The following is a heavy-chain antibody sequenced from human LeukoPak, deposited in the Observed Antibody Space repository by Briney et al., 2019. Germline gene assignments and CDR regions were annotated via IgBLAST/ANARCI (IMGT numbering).Heavy chain of an antibody. CDR2: IYYSGST. CDR1: GGSISSYY. D-gene: IGHD3-10*01. J-gene: IGHJ4*02. CDR3: ARARFFYFDY. V-gene: IGHV4-59*01. Sequence: PSETLSLTCTVSGGSISSYYWSWIRQPPGKGLEWIGYIYYSGSTNYNPSLKSRVTISVDTSKSQFSLKLSSVTAADTAVYYCARARFFYFDYWGQGTLVTVSS.